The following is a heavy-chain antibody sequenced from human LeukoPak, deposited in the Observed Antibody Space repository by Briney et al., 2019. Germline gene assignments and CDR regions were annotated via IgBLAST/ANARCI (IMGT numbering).Heavy chain of an antibody. D-gene: IGHD6-19*01. Sequence: QSGGSLRLSCVASGFTLSSHLMGWVRQAPGKGLEWVANIKEDGSEKYYVDSVKGRFTISRDNAKNSLSLQMNSLGVEDTAVYYCAKEPDSSGPLDYWGQGTLVTVSS. V-gene: IGHV3-7*03. J-gene: IGHJ4*02. CDR2: IKEDGSEK. CDR1: GFTLSSHL. CDR3: AKEPDSSGPLDY.